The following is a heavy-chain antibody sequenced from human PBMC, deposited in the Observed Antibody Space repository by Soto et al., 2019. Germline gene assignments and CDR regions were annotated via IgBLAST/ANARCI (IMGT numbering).Heavy chain of an antibody. V-gene: IGHV3-33*01. J-gene: IGHJ4*02. CDR2: IWYDGSNK. CDR1: GFTFSSYG. D-gene: IGHD2-21*01. CDR3: ARGLSIASFDY. Sequence: QVQLVESGGGVVQPGRSLRLSCAASGFTFSSYGMHWVRQAPGKGLEWVAVIWYDGSNKYYADSVKGRFTISRDNSKNTLYLQMNSLRAEDTAVYYCARGLSIASFDYWGQGTLVTVSS.